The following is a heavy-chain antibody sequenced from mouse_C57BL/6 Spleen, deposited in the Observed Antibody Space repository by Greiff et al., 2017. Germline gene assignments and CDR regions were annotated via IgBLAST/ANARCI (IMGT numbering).Heavy chain of an antibody. Sequence: VQLVESGAELVKPGASVKISCKASGYAFSSYWMNWVKQRPGKGLEWIGQIYPGDGDTNYNGKFKGKATLTADKSSSTAYMQLSSLTSEDSAVYFCARQRQLRPYYYAMDYWGQGTSVTVSS. CDR3: ARQRQLRPYYYAMDY. J-gene: IGHJ4*01. D-gene: IGHD3-2*02. CDR1: GYAFSSYW. V-gene: IGHV1-80*01. CDR2: IYPGDGDT.